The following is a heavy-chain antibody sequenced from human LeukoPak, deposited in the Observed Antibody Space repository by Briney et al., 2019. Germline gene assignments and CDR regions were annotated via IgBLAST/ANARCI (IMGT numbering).Heavy chain of an antibody. J-gene: IGHJ4*02. CDR1: GFTFSSYG. CDR3: AKDGVVATYCIDY. V-gene: IGHV3-30*18. Sequence: HPGGSLRLSCAASGFTFSSYGMHWVRQAPGKGLEWVAVISYDGSNKYYADSVKGRFTISRDNSKNTLYLQMNSLRAEDTAVYYCAKDGVVATYCIDYWGQGTLVTVSS. CDR2: ISYDGSNK. D-gene: IGHD5-12*01.